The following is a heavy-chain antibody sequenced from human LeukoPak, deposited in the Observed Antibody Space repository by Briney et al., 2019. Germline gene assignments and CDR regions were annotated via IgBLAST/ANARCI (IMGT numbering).Heavy chain of an antibody. CDR2: IYHSGST. J-gene: IGHJ4*02. V-gene: IGHV4-4*02. Sequence: GSLRLSCAASGFTFSNYGMSWVRQPPGKGLEWIGQIYHSGSTNYNPSLKSRVTISVDKSKNQFSLKLSSVTAADTAVYYCARDAYDSSGYSFDYWGQGTLVTVSS. CDR3: ARDAYDSSGYSFDY. CDR1: GFTFSNYG. D-gene: IGHD3-22*01.